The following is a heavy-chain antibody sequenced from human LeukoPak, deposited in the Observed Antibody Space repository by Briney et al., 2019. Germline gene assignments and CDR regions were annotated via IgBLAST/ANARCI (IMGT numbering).Heavy chain of an antibody. CDR1: GGSISSGGYS. CDR3: ARGLNNRKSGRRFDIFEI. CDR2: IYYSGST. Sequence: PSETLSLTCAVSGGSISSGGYSWSWIRQPPGKGLEWIGYIYYSGSTYYNPSLKSRVAISVDTSKNQFSLRLSSVTAADTAVYYCARGLNNRKSGRRFDIFEIWGQGTMVTVSS. V-gene: IGHV4-30-4*07. J-gene: IGHJ3*02. D-gene: IGHD1-14*01.